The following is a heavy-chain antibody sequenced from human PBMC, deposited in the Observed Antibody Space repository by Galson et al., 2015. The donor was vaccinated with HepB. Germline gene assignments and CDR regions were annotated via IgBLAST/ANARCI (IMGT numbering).Heavy chain of an antibody. V-gene: IGHV3-7*03. J-gene: IGHJ4*02. CDR3: ARDMDNWNYLDY. CDR1: GFIFSSYW. CDR2: IKQDGSEK. D-gene: IGHD1-20*01. Sequence: SLRLSCAASGFIFSSYWMSWVRQAPGKGLEWVANIKQDGSEKYYVDSVKGRFTISRDNAKNSLYLQMNSLRAKDTAVYYCARDMDNWNYLDYWGQGTLVTVSS.